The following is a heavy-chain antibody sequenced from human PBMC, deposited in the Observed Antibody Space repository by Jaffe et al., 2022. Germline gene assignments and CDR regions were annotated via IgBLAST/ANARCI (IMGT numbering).Heavy chain of an antibody. Sequence: QVQLQESGPGLVKPSETLSLTCTVSGGSVSSGSYYWSWIRQPPGKGLEWIGYIYYSGSTNYNPSLKSRVTISVDTSKNQFSLKLSSVTAADTAVYYCARFTVTDAFDIWGQGTMVTVSS. CDR3: ARFTVTDAFDI. D-gene: IGHD4-17*01. J-gene: IGHJ3*02. V-gene: IGHV4-61*01. CDR1: GGSVSSGSYY. CDR2: IYYSGST.